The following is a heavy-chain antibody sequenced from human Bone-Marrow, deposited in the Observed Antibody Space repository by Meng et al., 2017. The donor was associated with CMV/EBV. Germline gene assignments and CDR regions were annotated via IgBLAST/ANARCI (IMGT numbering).Heavy chain of an antibody. J-gene: IGHJ3*02. CDR2: IIPIFGTA. Sequence: SVKVSCKASGGTFSSYAISWVRQAPGQGLEWMGGIIPIFGTANYAQKFQGRVTITTDESTSTAYMELSSLRSEDTAVYYCARRDWGSDAFDIWGQGTMVTVSS. CDR3: ARRDWGSDAFDI. D-gene: IGHD7-27*01. CDR1: GGTFSSYA. V-gene: IGHV1-69*05.